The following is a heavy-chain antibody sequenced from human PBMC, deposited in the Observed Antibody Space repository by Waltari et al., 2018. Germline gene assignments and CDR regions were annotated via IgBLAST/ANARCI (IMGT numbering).Heavy chain of an antibody. Sequence: QVQLVQSGAEVKKPGASVKVSCKASGYTFTGYYMHWVRQAPGQGLEWLGRINRDSGGTNYAQQFQGRVTMTRDTSISTAYMELSGLRSDDAAVYYCAREGDSSSWFYWGQGTLVTVSS. CDR3: AREGDSSSWFY. J-gene: IGHJ4*02. CDR2: INRDSGGT. V-gene: IGHV1-2*06. D-gene: IGHD6-13*01. CDR1: GYTFTGYY.